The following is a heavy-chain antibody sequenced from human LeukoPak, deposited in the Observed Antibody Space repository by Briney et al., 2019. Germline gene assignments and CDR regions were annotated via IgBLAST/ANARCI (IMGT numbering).Heavy chain of an antibody. J-gene: IGHJ4*02. Sequence: SETLSLTCAVHGGSFSGFYWTWMRQPPGKGLEWIGENTHDGRTSYNPSFKSRATISVDTSNFQSSLKLSSVTAADTAVYFCARGLGEGYPDHWGQGTLVTVSS. CDR1: GGSFSGFY. V-gene: IGHV4-34*01. D-gene: IGHD5-24*01. CDR2: NTHDGRT. CDR3: ARGLGEGYPDH.